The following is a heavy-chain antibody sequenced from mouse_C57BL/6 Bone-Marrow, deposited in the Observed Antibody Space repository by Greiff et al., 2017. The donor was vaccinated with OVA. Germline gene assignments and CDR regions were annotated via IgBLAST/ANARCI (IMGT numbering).Heavy chain of an antibody. J-gene: IGHJ1*03. V-gene: IGHV1-53*01. CDR2: INPSNGGT. Sequence: QVQLQQPGTELVKPGASVKLSCKASGYTFTSYWMHLVKQRPGQGLEWIGNINPSNGGTNYNEKFKSKATLTVDKSSSTAYMQLSSLTSEDSAVYYCARSYYGSSYWYFDVWGTGTTVTVSS. D-gene: IGHD1-1*01. CDR1: GYTFTSYW. CDR3: ARSYYGSSYWYFDV.